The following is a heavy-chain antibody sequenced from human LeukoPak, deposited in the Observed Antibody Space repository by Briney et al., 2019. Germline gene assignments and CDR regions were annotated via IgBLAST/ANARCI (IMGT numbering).Heavy chain of an antibody. J-gene: IGHJ4*02. D-gene: IGHD3-10*01. V-gene: IGHV4-34*01. Sequence: KPSETLSLTCAVYGGSFSGYYWSWIRQPPGKGLEWIGEINHSGSTNYNPSLKSRVTISVDTSKNQFSLKLSSVTAADTAVYYCARGHDLQLLWXXXXXXPFDYWGXGTLVTV. CDR3: ARGHDLQLLWXXXXXXPFDY. CDR1: GGSFSGYY. CDR2: INHSGST.